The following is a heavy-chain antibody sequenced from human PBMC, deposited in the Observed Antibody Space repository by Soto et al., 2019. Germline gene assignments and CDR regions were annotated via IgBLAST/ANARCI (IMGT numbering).Heavy chain of an antibody. Sequence: GGSLRLSCAASGFTFSSYWMHWVRQAPGKGLVWVSRINSDGSSTSYADSVKGRFTISRDNAKNTLYLQMNSLRAEDTAVYYCARVFPTVVTGYYYGMDVWGQGTTVTVSS. V-gene: IGHV3-74*01. CDR3: ARVFPTVVTGYYYGMDV. CDR1: GFTFSSYW. CDR2: INSDGSST. J-gene: IGHJ6*02. D-gene: IGHD4-17*01.